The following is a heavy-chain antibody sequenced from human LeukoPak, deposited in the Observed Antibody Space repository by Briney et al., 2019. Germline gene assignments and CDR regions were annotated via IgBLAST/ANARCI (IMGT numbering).Heavy chain of an antibody. Sequence: SVKVSCKASGGTFSSYAISWVRQAPGQGLEWMGGIIPVFGTANYAQKFQGRVTITADESTSTAYMELSSLRSEDTAVYYCARAPPEGYFDWLLFRYFDYWGQGTLVTVSS. CDR1: GGTFSSYA. CDR2: IIPVFGTA. CDR3: ARAPPEGYFDWLLFRYFDY. V-gene: IGHV1-69*13. J-gene: IGHJ4*02. D-gene: IGHD3-9*01.